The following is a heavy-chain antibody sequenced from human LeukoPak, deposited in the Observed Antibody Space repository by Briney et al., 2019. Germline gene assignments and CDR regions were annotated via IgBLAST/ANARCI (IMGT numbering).Heavy chain of an antibody. Sequence: ASVKVSCKASGYTFTSYAMHWVRQAPRQRLEWMGWINAGNGNTKYSQKFQGRVTMTEDTSTDTAYMELSSLRSEDTAVYYCATGQNAIAAAGGVHAYYYYGMDVWGQGTTVTVSS. V-gene: IGHV1-3*01. J-gene: IGHJ6*02. CDR3: ATGQNAIAAAGGVHAYYYYGMDV. D-gene: IGHD6-13*01. CDR2: INAGNGNT. CDR1: GYTFTSYA.